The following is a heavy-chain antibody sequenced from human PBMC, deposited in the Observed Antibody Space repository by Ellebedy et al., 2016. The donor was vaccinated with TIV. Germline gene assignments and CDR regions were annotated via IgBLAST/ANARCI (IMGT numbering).Heavy chain of an antibody. CDR1: GGSISSGTYY. Sequence: SETLSLXXTVSGGSISSGTYYWSWIRQHPGKGLEWIGYISHSGTTYYNPSLKSRITISLDTSRNQFSLKLNSVTAADTAVFYCARVILWFGESTNWFDPWGQGTLVTVSS. CDR3: ARVILWFGESTNWFDP. V-gene: IGHV4-31*03. D-gene: IGHD3-10*01. J-gene: IGHJ5*02. CDR2: ISHSGTT.